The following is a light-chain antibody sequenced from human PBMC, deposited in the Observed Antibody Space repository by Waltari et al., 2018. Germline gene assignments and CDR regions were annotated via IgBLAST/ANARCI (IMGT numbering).Light chain of an antibody. J-gene: IGLJ2*01. CDR2: QDI. V-gene: IGLV3-1*01. CDR3: QAWDSNNVV. CDR1: TLGDRY. Sequence: SYGLTQPPSLSVSPGQTATITCSGDTLGDRYVSWYQQKPGQAPGLVISQDIKRPSGIPERFSGSNSGNTATLTISGTQTMDEADYFCQAWDSNNVVFGGGTRLTIL.